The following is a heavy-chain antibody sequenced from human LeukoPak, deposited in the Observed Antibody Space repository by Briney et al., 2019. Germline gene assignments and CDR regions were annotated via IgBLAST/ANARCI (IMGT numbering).Heavy chain of an antibody. CDR2: IYSGGST. D-gene: IGHD3-10*01. V-gene: IGHV3-53*01. J-gene: IGHJ4*02. CDR3: AGVGYGSGNFYFEY. CDR1: GFTVSRNY. Sequence: GGSLRLSCAASGFTVSRNYMSWVRQAPGKGLEWVSVIYSGGSTYYADSVKGRFTISRDNSKNTLHLQMNSLRAEDTAVYYCAGVGYGSGNFYFEYWGQGTLVTVSS.